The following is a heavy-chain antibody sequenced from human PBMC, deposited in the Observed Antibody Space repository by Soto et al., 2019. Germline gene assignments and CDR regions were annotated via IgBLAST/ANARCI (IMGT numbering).Heavy chain of an antibody. J-gene: IGHJ4*02. CDR2: IGGSGTTV. CDR1: GFTFSDYY. CDR3: ARTTWELGVRFDY. Sequence: LRLSCTASGFTFSDYYMTWIRRAPGKGLECLSYIGGSGTTVHYADSVKGRFTISRDNAKNSLFLQMDGLRAEDTAVYYCARTTWELGVRFDYWGQGAQVTVSS. D-gene: IGHD1-1*01. V-gene: IGHV3-11*01.